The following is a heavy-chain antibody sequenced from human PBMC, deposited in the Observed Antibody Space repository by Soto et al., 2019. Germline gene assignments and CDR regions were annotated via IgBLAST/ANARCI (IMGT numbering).Heavy chain of an antibody. J-gene: IGHJ6*02. CDR1: GYTFTSYY. D-gene: IGHD6-13*01. CDR2: INPSGGST. V-gene: IGHV1-46*03. Sequence: GASVKVSCKASGYTFTSYYMHWVRQAPGQGLEWMGIINPSGGSTSYAQKFHGRVTMTRDTSTSTVYMELSSLRSEDMAVYYCARVLQQVVQYYYYYGMDVWGQGTTVTVSS. CDR3: ARVLQQVVQYYYYYGMDV.